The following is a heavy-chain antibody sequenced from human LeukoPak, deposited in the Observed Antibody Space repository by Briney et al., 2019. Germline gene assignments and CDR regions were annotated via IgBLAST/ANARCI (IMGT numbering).Heavy chain of an antibody. D-gene: IGHD3-10*01. CDR3: ARDIETFLRGSLGSD. CDR1: GYTFTSYY. CDR2: INPSGGST. V-gene: IGHV1-46*01. J-gene: IGHJ4*02. Sequence: ASVKVSCKASGYTFTSYYMHWVRQAPGQGLEWMGIINPSGGSTSYAQKFQGRVTMTRDTSTSTVYMELSSLRSEDTAVYYCARDIETFLRGSLGSDWGQGTLVTVSS.